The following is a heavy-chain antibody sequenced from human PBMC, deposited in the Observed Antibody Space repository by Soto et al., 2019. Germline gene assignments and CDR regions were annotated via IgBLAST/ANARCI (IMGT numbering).Heavy chain of an antibody. CDR1: GGSISSGDYY. CDR3: ARERGDSSGPQYYFDY. V-gene: IGHV4-30-4*01. J-gene: IGHJ4*02. Sequence: QVQLQESGPGLVKPSQTLSLTCTVSGGSISSGDYYWSWIRQPPGKGLEWIGYIYYSGSTYYNPSLKSRVTISVDTSKNQFSLKLSSVTAADTAVYYCARERGDSSGPQYYFDYWVQGTLVTVSS. D-gene: IGHD3-22*01. CDR2: IYYSGST.